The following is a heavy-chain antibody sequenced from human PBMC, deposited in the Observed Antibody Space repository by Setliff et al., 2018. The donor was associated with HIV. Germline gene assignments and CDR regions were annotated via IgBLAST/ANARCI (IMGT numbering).Heavy chain of an antibody. CDR3: ARETYYYDNPQYYYYYMDV. CDR2: IYYSGST. Sequence: ETLSLTCTVSGGSISSSSYYWGWIRQPPGKGLEWIGNIYYSGSTYYNPSLKSRVTISVDTSKNQFSLKLRSVTAADTAVYYCARETYYYDNPQYYYYYMDVWGKGTTVTVSS. J-gene: IGHJ6*03. D-gene: IGHD3-22*01. CDR1: GGSISSSSYY. V-gene: IGHV4-39*07.